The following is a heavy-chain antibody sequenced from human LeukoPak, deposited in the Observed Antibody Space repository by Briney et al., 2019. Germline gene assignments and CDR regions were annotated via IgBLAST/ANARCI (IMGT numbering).Heavy chain of an antibody. CDR2: ISPYCSTT. CDR3: ARPVGTTCSVDY. J-gene: IGHJ4*02. V-gene: IGHV3-74*01. CDR1: GFAFSSHW. D-gene: IGHD1-26*01. Sequence: GGTLRLSCAASGFAFSSHWMHWVRKAPGKGLVLASVISPYCSTTNYTEPVKGRFTISRDNAKNTLYLQMNSLRAEDTAVYYCARPVGTTCSVDYWGQGTLVTVSS.